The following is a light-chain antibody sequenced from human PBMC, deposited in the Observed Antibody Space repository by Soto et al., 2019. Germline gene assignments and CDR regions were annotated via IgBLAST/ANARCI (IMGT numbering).Light chain of an antibody. CDR3: SAYGGSSAGSTTL. Sequence: QSVLTQPPSASGSPGQSVTISCTGTSSDIGGYKYVSWYQQYPGKAPKLLIYEVTKRPSGVPDRFSGSKAGNTASLTVSGLQADDEADYYCSAYGGSSAGSTTLFGGGTKLTVL. CDR2: EVT. CDR1: SSDIGGYKY. V-gene: IGLV2-8*01. J-gene: IGLJ3*02.